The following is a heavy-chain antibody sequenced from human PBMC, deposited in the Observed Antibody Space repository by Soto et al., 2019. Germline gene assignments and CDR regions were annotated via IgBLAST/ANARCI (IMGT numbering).Heavy chain of an antibody. CDR2: ITSNGGNT. CDR3: ARGGLGYCSGGTCYGMDV. J-gene: IGHJ6*02. Sequence: EVQLVESGGGLVQPGGSLRLSCAVSGFTFSKYGMHWVRRAPGKGLEYVSGITSNGGNTHYANSVKGRFTISRDNSKNTLYLQMGCLRVEDMAMYYCARGGLGYCSGGTCYGMDVWGQGTTVTVSS. D-gene: IGHD2-15*01. CDR1: GFTFSKYG. V-gene: IGHV3-64*01.